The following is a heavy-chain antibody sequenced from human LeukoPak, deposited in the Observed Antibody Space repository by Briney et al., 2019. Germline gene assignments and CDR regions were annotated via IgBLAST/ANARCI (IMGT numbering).Heavy chain of an antibody. V-gene: IGHV3-53*01. Sequence: GSLRLSCSASGFTVSSNYMSWVRQAPGEGVGGVSVIYSGGSTYYADSVKGRFTISRDNSKNTLYLQMNSLRAEDTAVYYCARVFTEWLQKFHYFDYWGQGTLVTVSS. D-gene: IGHD5-12*01. CDR2: IYSGGST. CDR3: ARVFTEWLQKFHYFDY. J-gene: IGHJ4*02. CDR1: GFTVSSNY.